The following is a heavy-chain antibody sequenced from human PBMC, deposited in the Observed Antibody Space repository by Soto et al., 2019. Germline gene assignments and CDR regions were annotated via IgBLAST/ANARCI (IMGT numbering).Heavy chain of an antibody. V-gene: IGHV4-4*07. J-gene: IGHJ5*02. Sequence: SETLSLTCNVSGASLSRYYWSWIRQPPGKGLEWIGRIYATGDTDYNPSLKSRISMSVDMSKKQFSLTLRSVTAADTAISYWVREGTKNLRGRFGPWGRGILVTSPQ. CDR2: IYATGDT. CDR1: GASLSRYY. CDR3: VREGTKNLRGRFGP. D-gene: IGHD3-10*01.